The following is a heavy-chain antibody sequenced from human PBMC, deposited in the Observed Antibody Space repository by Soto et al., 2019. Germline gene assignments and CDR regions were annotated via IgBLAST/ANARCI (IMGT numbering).Heavy chain of an antibody. V-gene: IGHV4-31*03. D-gene: IGHD3-22*01. CDR3: ARGQITTYDNISGSLYYFDY. J-gene: IGHJ4*02. CDR1: GGSISNGGYY. Sequence: SETLSLTCTVSGGSISNGGYYWSWIRQHPGKGLDWIGYIYYSGSTLNNPSLKGRVTISVDKSKNQFSLKLSSVTAADTAVYYCARGQITTYDNISGSLYYFDYWGQGTLVTVSS. CDR2: IYYSGST.